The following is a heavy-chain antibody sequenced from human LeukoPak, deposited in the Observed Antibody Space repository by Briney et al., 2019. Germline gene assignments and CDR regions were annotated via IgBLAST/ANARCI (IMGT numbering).Heavy chain of an antibody. Sequence: GSLRLSCAASGFTYSSYSMNWVRQPPGKGLEWIGEISHSGSTNYHPSLKSRVIISIDKSKNHFSLKLSSVTAADTAVYYCAKAVTASSGRFSLDYWGQGTLVTVSS. CDR2: ISHSGST. V-gene: IGHV4-4*02. CDR1: GFTYSSYS. D-gene: IGHD2-21*02. J-gene: IGHJ4*02. CDR3: AKAVTASSGRFSLDY.